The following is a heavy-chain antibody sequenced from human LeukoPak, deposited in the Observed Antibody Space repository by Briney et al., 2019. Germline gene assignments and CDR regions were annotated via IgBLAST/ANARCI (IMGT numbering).Heavy chain of an antibody. J-gene: IGHJ4*02. CDR1: GGTFSSYA. CDR2: IIPILGIA. D-gene: IGHD5-18*01. Sequence: SVKVSCKASGGTFSSYAISWVRQAPGQGREWMGRIIPILGIANYAQKFQGRVTITADKSTSTAYMELSSLRSEDTAVYYCARENPREGYSYGFLGYWGQGTLVTVSS. CDR3: ARENPREGYSYGFLGY. V-gene: IGHV1-69*04.